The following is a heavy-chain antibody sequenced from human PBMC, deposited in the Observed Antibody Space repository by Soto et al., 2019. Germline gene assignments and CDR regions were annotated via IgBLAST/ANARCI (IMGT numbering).Heavy chain of an antibody. J-gene: IGHJ4*02. CDR1: GGSFSGYY. CDR2: INHSGST. CDR3: AREIKGSSWYQLRIHYFDY. Sequence: PSETLSLTCAVYGGSFSGYYWSWIRQPPGKGLEWIGEINHSGSTNYNPSLKSRVTISVDTSKNQFSLKLSSVTAADTAVYYCAREIKGSSWYQLRIHYFDYWGQGTLVTVSS. V-gene: IGHV4-34*01. D-gene: IGHD6-13*01.